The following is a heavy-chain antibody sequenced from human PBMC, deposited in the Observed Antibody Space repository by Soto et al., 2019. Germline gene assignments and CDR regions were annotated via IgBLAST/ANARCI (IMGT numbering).Heavy chain of an antibody. Sequence: SETLSLTCAVSGFSISSGYFWGWIRQPPGKGPEWLGSIYHSGTTYYNPSVKGRVTISVDTSKNQFSLKMSSVTAADTAVYYCARDSSGYYWFDPWGQGTLVTVSS. CDR1: GFSISSGYF. J-gene: IGHJ5*02. D-gene: IGHD3-22*01. V-gene: IGHV4-38-2*02. CDR3: ARDSSGYYWFDP. CDR2: IYHSGTT.